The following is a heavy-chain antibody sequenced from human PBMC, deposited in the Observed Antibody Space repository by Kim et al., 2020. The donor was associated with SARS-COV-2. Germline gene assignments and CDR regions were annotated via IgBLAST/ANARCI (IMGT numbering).Heavy chain of an antibody. J-gene: IGHJ6*02. D-gene: IGHD3-3*01. Sequence: ASVKVSCKASGYTFTSYGISWVRQAPGQGLEWMGWISAYNGNTNYAQKLQGRVTMTTDTSTSTAYMELRSLRSDDTAVYYCARDLMGRFLELDYYGMDVWGQGTTVTVSS. CDR2: ISAYNGNT. CDR1: GYTFTSYG. V-gene: IGHV1-18*01. CDR3: ARDLMGRFLELDYYGMDV.